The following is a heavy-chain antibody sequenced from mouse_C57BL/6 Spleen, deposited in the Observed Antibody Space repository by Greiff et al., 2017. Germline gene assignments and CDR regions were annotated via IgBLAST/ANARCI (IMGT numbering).Heavy chain of an antibody. J-gene: IGHJ4*01. Sequence: VQLQQSGAELVKPGASVKLSCKASGYTFTSYWMHWVKQRPGQGLEWIGMIHPNSGSTNYNEKFKSKATLTVDKSSSTAYMQLSSLTSEDSAVYYCARSSYGSSYGAMDYWGQGTSVTVSS. CDR1: GYTFTSYW. CDR3: ARSSYGSSYGAMDY. V-gene: IGHV1-64*01. CDR2: IHPNSGST. D-gene: IGHD1-1*01.